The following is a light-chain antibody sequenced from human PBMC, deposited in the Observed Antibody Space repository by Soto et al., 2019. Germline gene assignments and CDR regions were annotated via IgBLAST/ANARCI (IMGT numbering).Light chain of an antibody. V-gene: IGKV3-20*01. Sequence: VRTLSPDTLSLSPGERATPSCRASQSVSSSYLAWYQQKPGQAPRLLIYGASSRATGIPDRFSGSGSGTDFPLTIRILESEDVAIYYSPQVCTLLLITFG. J-gene: IGKJ5*01. CDR1: QSVSSSY. CDR2: GAS. CDR3: PQVCTLLLIT.